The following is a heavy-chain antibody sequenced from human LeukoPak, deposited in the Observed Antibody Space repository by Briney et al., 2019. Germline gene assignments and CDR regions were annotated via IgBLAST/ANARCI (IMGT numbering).Heavy chain of an antibody. J-gene: IGHJ4*02. CDR3: ARRRDFIDY. CDR1: GFTLSDYY. Sequence: GGSLRLSCAASGFTLSDYYMSWIRQAPGKGLEWVSYSSSSGTTIYYADSVKGRFAVSRDNAKNSLYLQMNSLRAEDTAVYYCARRRDFIDYWGQGTLVTVSS. D-gene: IGHD3/OR15-3a*01. V-gene: IGHV3-11*01. CDR2: SSSSGTTI.